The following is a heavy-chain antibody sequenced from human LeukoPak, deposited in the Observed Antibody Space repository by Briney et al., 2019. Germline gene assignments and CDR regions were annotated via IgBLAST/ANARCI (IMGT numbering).Heavy chain of an antibody. CDR2: ISSSGDTI. V-gene: IGHV3-48*03. D-gene: IGHD3-16*01. Sequence: PGGSLRLSCAASGFTFSSYEMNWVRQAPGKGLEWVSYISSSGDTIYYADSVKGRFTISRDDAKNSLYLQMNSLRAEDTAVYYCTRDLYGYLGQGTLVTVCS. J-gene: IGHJ4*02. CDR3: TRDLYGY. CDR1: GFTFSSYE.